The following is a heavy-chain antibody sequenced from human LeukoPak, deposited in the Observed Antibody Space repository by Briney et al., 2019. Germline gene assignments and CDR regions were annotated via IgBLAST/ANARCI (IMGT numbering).Heavy chain of an antibody. CDR3: ARVDPFYYYYMDV. D-gene: IGHD3/OR15-3a*01. Sequence: GGSLRLSCAASGFTFSSYSMNWVRQAPGKGLEWVSSISSSSSYIYYADSVKGRLTISRDNAKNSLYLQMNSLRAEDTAVYYCARVDPFYYYYMDVWGKGTTVTVSS. CDR1: GFTFSSYS. V-gene: IGHV3-21*01. CDR2: ISSSSSYI. J-gene: IGHJ6*03.